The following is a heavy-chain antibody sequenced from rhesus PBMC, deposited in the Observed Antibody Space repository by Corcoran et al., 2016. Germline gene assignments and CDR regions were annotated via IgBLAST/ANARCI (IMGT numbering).Heavy chain of an antibody. V-gene: IGHV4-165*02. Sequence: QVQLQESGPGLVKPSETLSLTCAVSGGSIRGFYRTLIRQPPGPGLEWIGYIGGSRGSTYYNPSLKSRVTISTDTSKNQFSLKLSSVTAADTAVYYCARNPPVVATDVEFDYWGQGVLVTVSS. J-gene: IGHJ4*01. D-gene: IGHD4-4*01. CDR2: IGGSRGST. CDR3: ARNPPVVATDVEFDY. CDR1: GGSIRGFY.